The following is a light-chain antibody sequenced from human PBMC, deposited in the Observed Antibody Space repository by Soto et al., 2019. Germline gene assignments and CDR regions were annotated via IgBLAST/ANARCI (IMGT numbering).Light chain of an antibody. CDR3: SSFAGSDNVV. J-gene: IGLJ2*01. V-gene: IGLV2-8*01. CDR1: SSDVGAHNY. CDR2: DVN. Sequence: QSALTQPPSASGSPGQSLTISCTGTSSDVGAHNYVSWYQQNPGKAPKLMLYDVNKRPSGVPDRFSGSKSGNTASLTVSGLQAEDEADYYCSSFAGSDNVVFGGGTKLTVL.